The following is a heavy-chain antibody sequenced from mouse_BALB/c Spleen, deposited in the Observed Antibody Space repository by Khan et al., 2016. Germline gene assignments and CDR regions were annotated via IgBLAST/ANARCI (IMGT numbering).Heavy chain of an antibody. CDR1: VYSITSDYA. J-gene: IGHJ3*01. V-gene: IGHV3-2*02. CDR3: ARDYYGSSFFDY. D-gene: IGHD1-1*01. CDR2: ITYSGST. Sequence: EVQLQESGPGLVKPSQSLSLTCSVTVYSITSDYAWNWLRQFPGSKLEWMGYITYSGSTSYNPSLKSRISITRDTSKNQFFLQLNSVTTEDTATYYCARDYYGSSFFDYWGQGTLVTVSA.